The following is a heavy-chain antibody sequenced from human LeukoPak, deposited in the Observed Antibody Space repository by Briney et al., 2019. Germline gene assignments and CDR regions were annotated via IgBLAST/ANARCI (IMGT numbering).Heavy chain of an antibody. CDR2: IKQDGSEK. CDR3: ARDYYDILTSYFDY. CDR1: GFTFSSYW. V-gene: IGHV3-7*01. Sequence: GGSLRLSCAASGFTFSSYWMSWVRQAPGKGLEWVANIKQDGSEKYYVDSVKGRFTISRDNAKNTLYLQMNSLRAEDTAVYYRARDYYDILTSYFDYWGQGTLVTVSS. J-gene: IGHJ4*02. D-gene: IGHD3-9*01.